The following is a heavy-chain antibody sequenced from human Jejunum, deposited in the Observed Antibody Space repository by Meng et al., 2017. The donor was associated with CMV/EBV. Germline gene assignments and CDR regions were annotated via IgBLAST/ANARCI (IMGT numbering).Heavy chain of an antibody. J-gene: IGHJ5*02. Sequence: VQLVESGGGLIQPGGSLRLSCAASGFIFSNYVMSWVRQAPGKGLEWVSSISGSGGSTYYADSVKGRFTISRDNSKKTLYLQMNSLRAEDTAVYYCAKPRGAGSWGRGTLVTVSS. CDR1: GFIFSNYV. V-gene: IGHV3-23*04. D-gene: IGHD6-19*01. CDR2: ISGSGGST. CDR3: AKPRGAGS.